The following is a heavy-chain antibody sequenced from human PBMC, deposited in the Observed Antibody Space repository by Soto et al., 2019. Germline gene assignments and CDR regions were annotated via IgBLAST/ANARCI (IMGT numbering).Heavy chain of an antibody. CDR2: IVVGSTNT. D-gene: IGHD5-12*01. CDR3: ERGIVATIFGYYFDY. CDR1: GFIFSSSA. V-gene: IGHV1-58*01. Sequence: SVKVSCKTSGFIFSSSAVQWLRQARGQRLEWMGWIVVGSTNTNFAQKFQGRVTITRDTSASTAYMELSSLRFEDTAVYYCERGIVATIFGYYFDYWGQGTLVNVSS. J-gene: IGHJ4*02.